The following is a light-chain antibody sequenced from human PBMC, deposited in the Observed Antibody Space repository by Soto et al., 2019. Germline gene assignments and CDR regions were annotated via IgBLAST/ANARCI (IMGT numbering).Light chain of an antibody. Sequence: DIVMTQSPDSLAVSLGERATINCKSSQSVLYSSNNKNYLDWYQQKPGQPPKLLIYWASTRESGVPDRFSGSGSGTDFTLTISSLQAEDVAVYYCQQYYSGPFTFGPGTKVDIK. CDR1: QSVLYSSNNKNY. V-gene: IGKV4-1*01. CDR3: QQYYSGPFT. CDR2: WAS. J-gene: IGKJ3*01.